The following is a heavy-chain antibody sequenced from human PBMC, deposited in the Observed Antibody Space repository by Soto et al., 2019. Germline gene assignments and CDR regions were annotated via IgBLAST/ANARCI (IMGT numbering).Heavy chain of an antibody. CDR1: GGSISSGGYY. D-gene: IGHD5-18*01. J-gene: IGHJ6*02. Sequence: SETLSLTCTVSGGSISSGGYYWSWIRQHPGKGLEWIGYIYYSGSTYYNPSLKSRVTISVDTSKNQFSLKLSSVTAADTAVYYCAKNRGYTYDYDALDVWGQGTTVTVSS. CDR2: IYYSGST. CDR3: AKNRGYTYDYDALDV. V-gene: IGHV4-31*03.